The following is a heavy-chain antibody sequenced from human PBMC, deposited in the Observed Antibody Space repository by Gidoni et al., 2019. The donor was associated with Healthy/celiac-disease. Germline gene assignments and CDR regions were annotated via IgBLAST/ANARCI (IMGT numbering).Heavy chain of an antibody. Sequence: EVQLVESGGGLVKPGGSLRLPFAASGFTFSSYSMNWFRQAPGKGLEWVSSISSSSSYIYYADSVKGRFTISRDNAKNSLYLQMNSLRAEDTAVYYCARDLQTSTRYCSSTSCYKGLADYWGQGTLVTVSS. D-gene: IGHD2-2*02. CDR1: GFTFSSYS. CDR3: ARDLQTSTRYCSSTSCYKGLADY. J-gene: IGHJ4*02. CDR2: ISSSSSYI. V-gene: IGHV3-21*01.